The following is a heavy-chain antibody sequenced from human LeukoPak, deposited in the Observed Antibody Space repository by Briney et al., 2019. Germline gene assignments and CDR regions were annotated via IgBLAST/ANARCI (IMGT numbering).Heavy chain of an antibody. J-gene: IGHJ6*02. CDR2: IYPGDSDT. D-gene: IGHD3-22*01. Sequence: PGESLQISCKGSGYSFTSYWIGWVRQMPGKGLEWMGIIYPGDSDTRYSPSFQGQVTISADKSISTAYLQWSSLKASDTAMYYCARHHYYDSSGYYYYYGMDVWGQGTTVTVSS. V-gene: IGHV5-51*01. CDR1: GYSFTSYW. CDR3: ARHHYYDSSGYYYYYGMDV.